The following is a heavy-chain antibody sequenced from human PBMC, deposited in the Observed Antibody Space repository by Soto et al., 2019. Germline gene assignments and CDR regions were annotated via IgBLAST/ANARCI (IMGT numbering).Heavy chain of an antibody. CDR3: ARHISLIP. D-gene: IGHD2-21*01. CDR1: RGSMSSYY. Sequence: PSETLSLTCIVSRGSMSSYYWSWVRQPPGKGLVWIVSVYYSGSSNYNPSLKSRVTISVDTSKNQFSLKLTSVTAADTTIYYCARHISLIPWGQATRGAVS. V-gene: IGHV4-59*01. J-gene: IGHJ5*02. CDR2: VYYSGSS.